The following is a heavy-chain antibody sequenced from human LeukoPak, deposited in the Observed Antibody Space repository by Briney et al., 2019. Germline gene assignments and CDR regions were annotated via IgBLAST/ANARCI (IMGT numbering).Heavy chain of an antibody. V-gene: IGHV3-9*01. CDR2: ISWNSGSI. D-gene: IGHD3-22*01. J-gene: IGHJ4*02. Sequence: GRSLRLSCAASGFTFDDYAMHWVRQAPGKGLEWVSGISWNSGSIGYADSVKGRFTISRDNAKNSLYLQMNSPRAEDTALYYCAKVDSSGYYYGGGYFDYWGQGTLVTVSS. CDR1: GFTFDDYA. CDR3: AKVDSSGYYYGGGYFDY.